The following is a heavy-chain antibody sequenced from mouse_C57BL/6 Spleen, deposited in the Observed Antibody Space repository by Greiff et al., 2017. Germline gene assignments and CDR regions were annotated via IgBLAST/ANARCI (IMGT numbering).Heavy chain of an antibody. D-gene: IGHD1-1*01. V-gene: IGHV3-6*01. J-gene: IGHJ1*03. CDR1: GYSITSGYY. Sequence: VQLQQSGPGLVKPSQSLSLTCSVTGYSITSGYYWNWIRQFPGNKLEWMGYISYDGSNNYNPSLKNRISITLDTSKNQFFLKLNSVTTEDTATYYSASHYYGSYWYFDVWGTGTTVTVSS. CDR2: ISYDGSN. CDR3: ASHYYGSYWYFDV.